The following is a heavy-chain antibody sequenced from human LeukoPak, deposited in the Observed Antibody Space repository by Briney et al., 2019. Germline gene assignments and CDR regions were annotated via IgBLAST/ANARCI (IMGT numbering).Heavy chain of an antibody. CDR2: ISSDGSQE. V-gene: IGHV3-30*15. Sequence: GGSLRLSCVASGFSFSSYSLFWVRQAPGTGLEWLAVISSDGSQEYYADSLKGRFTIARDNSKNTLYLDMSSLRGDDTAVYYCAREAEIRRNFYYMDVWGKGTTVTVSS. CDR3: AREAEIRRNFYYMDV. CDR1: GFSFSSYS. J-gene: IGHJ6*03. D-gene: IGHD3-16*01.